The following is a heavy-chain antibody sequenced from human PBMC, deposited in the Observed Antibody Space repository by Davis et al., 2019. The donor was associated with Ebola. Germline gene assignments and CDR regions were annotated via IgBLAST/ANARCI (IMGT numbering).Heavy chain of an antibody. Sequence: GESLKISCAASGFTFTTYGMHWVRQAPGKGLEWVAVISYDGSYAYYADSVKGRFTISRDNAKNSLYLQMNSLRAEDTAVYYCARDLDYYGSGRNNWFDPWGQGTLVTVSS. D-gene: IGHD3-10*01. CDR2: ISYDGSYA. J-gene: IGHJ5*02. CDR3: ARDLDYYGSGRNNWFDP. CDR1: GFTFTTYG. V-gene: IGHV3-30*03.